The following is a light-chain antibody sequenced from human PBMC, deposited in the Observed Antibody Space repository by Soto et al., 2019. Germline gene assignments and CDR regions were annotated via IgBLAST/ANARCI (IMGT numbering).Light chain of an antibody. CDR1: RNINMY. CDR2: AAS. Sequence: DIQLTQSPSSLSASVGDRVTITCRASRNINMYLNWYQVEPGKAPKLLIYAASSSQSGVPSRFSGSGSGTDFTLPIAGLQPDDTATYFCQQSMTAPLTFGGGAKVEIK. V-gene: IGKV1-39*01. CDR3: QQSMTAPLT. J-gene: IGKJ4*01.